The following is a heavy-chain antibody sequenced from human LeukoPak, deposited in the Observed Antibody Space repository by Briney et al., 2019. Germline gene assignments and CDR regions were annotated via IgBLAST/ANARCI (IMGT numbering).Heavy chain of an antibody. V-gene: IGHV4-61*05. CDR3: ARARQVVFSESWFDP. CDR2: IYYSGST. J-gene: IGHJ5*02. Sequence: PSETLSLTCTVSGGSISSSSYYWGWIRQPPGKGLEWIGYIYYSGSTNYNPSLKSRVTISVDTSKNQFSLKLSSVTAADTAVYYCARARQVVFSESWFDPWGQGTLVTVSS. D-gene: IGHD2-8*02. CDR1: GGSISSSSYY.